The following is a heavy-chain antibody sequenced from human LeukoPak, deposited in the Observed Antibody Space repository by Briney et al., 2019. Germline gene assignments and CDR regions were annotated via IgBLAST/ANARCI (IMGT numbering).Heavy chain of an antibody. Sequence: GGSLRLSCAASGFTFSDYTMNWVRQAPGKGLEWVSYISSSGSTIYYADSVKGRFTISRDNAKNSLYLQMNSLRAEDTAVYYCARSSSYYYDSSGYYQGHYYMDVWGKGTTVTVSS. D-gene: IGHD3-22*01. CDR3: ARSSSYYYDSSGYYQGHYYMDV. J-gene: IGHJ6*03. V-gene: IGHV3-11*01. CDR1: GFTFSDYT. CDR2: ISSSGSTI.